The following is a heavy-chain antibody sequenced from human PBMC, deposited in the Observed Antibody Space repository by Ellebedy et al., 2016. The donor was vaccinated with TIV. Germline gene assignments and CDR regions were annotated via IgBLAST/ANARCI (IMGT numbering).Heavy chain of an antibody. D-gene: IGHD2-2*01. V-gene: IGHV3-23*01. Sequence: GESLKISCAASGFTFSSYSMNWVRQAPGKGLEWVSAISGSGGSTYYADSVKGRFTISRDNSKNTLYLQMNSLRAEDTAVYYCARGARVIVVVPAASYYYYGMDVWGQGTTVTVSS. J-gene: IGHJ6*02. CDR1: GFTFSSYS. CDR2: ISGSGGST. CDR3: ARGARVIVVVPAASYYYYGMDV.